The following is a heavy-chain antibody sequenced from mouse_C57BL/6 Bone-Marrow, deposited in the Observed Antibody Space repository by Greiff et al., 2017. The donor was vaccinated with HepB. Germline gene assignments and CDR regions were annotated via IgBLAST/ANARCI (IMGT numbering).Heavy chain of an antibody. CDR2: IYPGDGDT. Sequence: VQLQESGPELVKPGASVKISCKASGYAFSSSWMNWVKQRPGKGLEWIGRIYPGDGDTNYNGKFKGKATLTADKSSSTVYMELSRLTSEDSAVYFCARHGYDPFAYWGQGTLVTVSA. D-gene: IGHD2-3*01. CDR1: GYAFSSSW. V-gene: IGHV1-82*01. J-gene: IGHJ3*01. CDR3: ARHGYDPFAY.